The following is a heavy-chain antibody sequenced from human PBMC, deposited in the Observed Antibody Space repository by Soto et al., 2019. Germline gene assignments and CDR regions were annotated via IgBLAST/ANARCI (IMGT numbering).Heavy chain of an antibody. CDR3: AKDLSPWRGFGLGH. V-gene: IGHV3-23*01. D-gene: IGHD3-3*01. Sequence: EVQLLESGGGSVQPGGSLRLSCAASGLAPGKALEWISATSGAGDTTYCADSVKGRFTISRDNSKSTLYLQMSGLRAEDTAVYYCAKDLSPWRGFGLGHWGQGALVTVSS. J-gene: IGHJ5*02. CDR2: TSGAGDTT. CDR1: GL.